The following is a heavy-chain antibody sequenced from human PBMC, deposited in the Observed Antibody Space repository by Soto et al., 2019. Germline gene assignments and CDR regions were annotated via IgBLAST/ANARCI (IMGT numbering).Heavy chain of an antibody. D-gene: IGHD6-13*01. CDR3: ARGGYSSTWSNLLDRSGLDV. Sequence: ASVKVSCKASGYTFTGYYMHWVRQAPGQGLEWMGWINPDSGGTNYAQKFQGRVTITADTSTYTVYMELSGLRSGDTAVYYCARGGYSSTWSNLLDRSGLDVWGQGTTVTVYS. J-gene: IGHJ6*02. CDR2: INPDSGGT. V-gene: IGHV1-2*02. CDR1: GYTFTGYY.